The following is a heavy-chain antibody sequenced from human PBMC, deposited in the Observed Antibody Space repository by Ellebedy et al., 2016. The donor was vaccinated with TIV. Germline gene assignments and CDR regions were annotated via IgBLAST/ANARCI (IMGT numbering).Heavy chain of an antibody. D-gene: IGHD5-24*01. J-gene: IGHJ5*02. CDR3: ATSRDGYKIDP. V-gene: IGHV4-39*07. CDR2: ISDRGTT. CDR1: GASISSSSYT. Sequence: SETLSLTXTVSGASISSSSYTWGWIRQPPGKGLEWIASISDRGTTYYNPSLKSRATISLDTSKNQFSLRLNSVTAADTAVYYCATSRDGYKIDPWGQGTLVTVSS.